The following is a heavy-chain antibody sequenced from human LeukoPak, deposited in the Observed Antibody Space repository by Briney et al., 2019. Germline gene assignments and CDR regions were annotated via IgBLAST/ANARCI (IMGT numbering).Heavy chain of an antibody. J-gene: IGHJ4*02. CDR1: GFTFSSYA. V-gene: IGHV3-23*01. CDR3: ATNYYDSSGYFPDFDC. Sequence: GGSLRLSCAASGFTFSSYAMNWVRQAPMKGLEWVSGISGSGRDTYYADSVKGRFTISRDNSKNTLYLQMNSLRADDTAVYYCATNYYDSSGYFPDFDCRGQGAQVSVSS. CDR2: ISGSGRDT. D-gene: IGHD3-22*01.